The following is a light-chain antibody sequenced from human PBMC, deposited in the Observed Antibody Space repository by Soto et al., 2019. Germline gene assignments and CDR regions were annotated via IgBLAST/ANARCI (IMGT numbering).Light chain of an antibody. CDR1: QSSSTY. CDR3: QQSDSSPFT. Sequence: DIQMTQSPSSLSASVGDRVTITCRASQSSSTYFNWYQQKPGKAPKLLIYDASRLQSGVPSRFSGSGSGTDFTRTISSQQPEDVATYYCQQSDSSPFTFCPGTKLYSK. J-gene: IGKJ3*01. V-gene: IGKV1-39*01. CDR2: DAS.